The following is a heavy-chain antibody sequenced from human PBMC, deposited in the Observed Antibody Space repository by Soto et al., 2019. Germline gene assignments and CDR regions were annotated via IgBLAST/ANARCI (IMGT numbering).Heavy chain of an antibody. J-gene: IGHJ3*02. CDR2: IHYSGST. D-gene: IGHD2-2*01. V-gene: IGHV4-39*01. Sequence: QLQLQESGPGLVRPSETLFLTCTVSGGSMSSSNYYWGWIRQPPGKGLEWVGSIHYSGSTYYNPALKSRGTISVDTSTNQFYLTLRSVTAADTSVYYCARHDCNSHSCGPSDIWGQGTMVTVSS. CDR1: GGSMSSSNYY. CDR3: ARHDCNSHSCGPSDI.